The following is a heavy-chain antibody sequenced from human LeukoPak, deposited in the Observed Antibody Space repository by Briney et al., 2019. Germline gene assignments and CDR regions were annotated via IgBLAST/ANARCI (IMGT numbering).Heavy chain of an antibody. V-gene: IGHV4-38-2*02. J-gene: IGHJ4*02. D-gene: IGHD3-22*01. Sequence: SETLSLTCTVSGYSISSGYYWGWIRQPPGKGLEWIGSIYHSGSTYYNPSLKSRVTISVDTSKNQFSLKLSTVTAADTAVYYCASLTPYYYDSSGPKGYFDYWGQGTLVTVSS. CDR3: ASLTPYYYDSSGPKGYFDY. CDR2: IYHSGST. CDR1: GYSISSGYY.